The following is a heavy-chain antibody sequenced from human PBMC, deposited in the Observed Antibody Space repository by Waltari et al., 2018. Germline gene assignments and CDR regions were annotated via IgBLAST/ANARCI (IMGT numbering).Heavy chain of an antibody. CDR3: ARDLRGYKY. Sequence: EVQLVESGGGLVQPGGSLRLSCAASGFTFSGYWMSWVRQAPGKGLEWVANIKQDGSEKYYVDSVKGRFTISRDNAKNSLYLQMNSLRAEDTAVYYCARDLRGYKYWGQGTLVTVSS. V-gene: IGHV3-7*01. J-gene: IGHJ4*02. CDR1: GFTFSGYW. D-gene: IGHD3-10*01. CDR2: IKQDGSEK.